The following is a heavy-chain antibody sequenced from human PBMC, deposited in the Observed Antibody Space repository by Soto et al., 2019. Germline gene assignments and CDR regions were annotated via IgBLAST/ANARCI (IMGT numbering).Heavy chain of an antibody. D-gene: IGHD2-15*01. V-gene: IGHV3-33*06. CDR3: AKDPLGRDGSRSPIN. CDR1: GFTFSSYG. Sequence: GGSLRLSCAASGFTFSSYGMHWVRQAPGKGLEWVAVIWYDGSNKYYADSVKGRFTISRDNSKNTLYLQMNSLRAEDTAVYYCAKDPLGRDGSRSPINWGQGTLVTVSS. J-gene: IGHJ4*02. CDR2: IWYDGSNK.